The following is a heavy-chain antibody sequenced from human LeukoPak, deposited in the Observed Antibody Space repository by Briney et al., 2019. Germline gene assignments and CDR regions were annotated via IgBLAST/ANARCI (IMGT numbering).Heavy chain of an antibody. D-gene: IGHD2-15*01. CDR1: GGSISSYY. Sequence: SETLSLTCTVSGGSISSYYWSWIRQPPGKGLEWIGYIYYSGSTSYNPSLKSRVTISVDTSKNQFSLKLSSVTAADTAVYYCARGSNARVNWFDPWGQGTLVTVSS. CDR2: IYYSGST. J-gene: IGHJ5*02. CDR3: ARGSNARVNWFDP. V-gene: IGHV4-59*01.